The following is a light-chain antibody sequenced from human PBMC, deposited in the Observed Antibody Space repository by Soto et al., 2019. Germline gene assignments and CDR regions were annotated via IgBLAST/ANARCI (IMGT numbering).Light chain of an antibody. J-gene: IGKJ5*01. Sequence: PGERATLSCWASETVATNLAWYQQKPGQAPRLLIYGTSTRVTGIPARFSGSGSGTEFTLTIGSLQSEDFAVYYCKQYSSSTSCGQGTRLEIK. V-gene: IGKV3-15*01. CDR2: GTS. CDR3: KQYSSSTS. CDR1: ETVATN.